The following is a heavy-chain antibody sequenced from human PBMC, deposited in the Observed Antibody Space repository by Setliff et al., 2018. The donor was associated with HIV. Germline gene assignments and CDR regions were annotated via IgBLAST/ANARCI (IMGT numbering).Heavy chain of an antibody. V-gene: IGHV4-38-2*02. CDR2: IYYGGHT. D-gene: IGHD6-19*01. CDR3: ARHLESSGLNGRVFDL. CDR1: GYSLDSGYY. J-gene: IGHJ4*02. Sequence: SETLSLTCTVSGYSLDSGYYWAWIRQPPGKGPEWIGSIYYGGHTYHNPSLKSRVTLSLDTSVNKFSLNLTSVTAADTAMYYCARHLESSGLNGRVFDLWGPGSLVTVSS.